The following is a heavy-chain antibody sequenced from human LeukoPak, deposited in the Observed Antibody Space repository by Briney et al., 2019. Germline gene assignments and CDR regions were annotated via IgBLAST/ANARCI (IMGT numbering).Heavy chain of an antibody. D-gene: IGHD4-17*01. CDR3: ARYVTTVTTSWFDP. CDR1: GYTFTSYD. Sequence: ASVKVSCKASGYTFTSYDINWVRQATGQGLEWMGWMNPNSGNTGYAQKFQGRVTMTRNTSISTAYMELRSLRSDDTAVYYCARYVTTVTTSWFDPWGQGTLVTVSS. V-gene: IGHV1-8*01. CDR2: MNPNSGNT. J-gene: IGHJ5*02.